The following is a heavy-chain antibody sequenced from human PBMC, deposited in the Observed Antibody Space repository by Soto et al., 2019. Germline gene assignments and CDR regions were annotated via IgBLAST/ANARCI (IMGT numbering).Heavy chain of an antibody. CDR3: ARGAPVVNDY. D-gene: IGHD3-22*01. J-gene: IGHJ4*02. CDR1: GGSISSGGYS. CDR2: IYHSGST. V-gene: IGHV4-30-2*01. Sequence: SETLSLTCAVSGGSISSGGYSWSWIRQPPGKGLEWIGYIYHSGSTYYNPSLKSRVTISVDRSKNQFSMKLSSVTAADTAVYYCARGAPVVNDYWGQGTLDTVSS.